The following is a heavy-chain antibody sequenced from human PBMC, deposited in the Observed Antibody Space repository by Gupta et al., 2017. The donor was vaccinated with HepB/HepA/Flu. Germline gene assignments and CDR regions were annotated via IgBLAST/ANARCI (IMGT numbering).Heavy chain of an antibody. D-gene: IGHD4-17*01. V-gene: IGHV4-4*02. CDR2: THYSGIT. J-gene: IGHJ6*02. CDR1: GGSLNTNDW. Sequence: QVQLQESGPGLVKPSGTLSLTCAVSGGSLNTNDWWTWVRRPPGKGLEWIGETHYSGITNYNPSLSSRVTMSIDKSKRQFSLRLSSVTAADTAIYYCVRGREEGPGDDGGLDVCGPGTTVTVSS. CDR3: VRGREEGPGDDGGLDV.